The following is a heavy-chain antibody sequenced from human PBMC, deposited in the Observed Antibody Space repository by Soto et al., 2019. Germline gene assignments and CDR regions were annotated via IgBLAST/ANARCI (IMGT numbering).Heavy chain of an antibody. D-gene: IGHD5-12*01. J-gene: IGHJ5*02. CDR3: ARGIVATNNNWFDP. CDR1: GGSFSGYY. V-gene: IGHV4-34*01. CDR2: INHSGST. Sequence: TLSLTRAVYGGSFSGYYWGWIRQPPGKGLEWIGEINHSGSTKYNPSLKSRVTISVDTSKNQFSLKLTVTAADTAVYYCARGIVATNNNWFDPWGQGTLVTVSS.